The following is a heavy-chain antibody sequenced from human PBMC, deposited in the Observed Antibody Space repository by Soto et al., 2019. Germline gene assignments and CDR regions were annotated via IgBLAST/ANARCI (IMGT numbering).Heavy chain of an antibody. CDR1: GFTFSSDW. Sequence: GGSLRLSCAASGFTFSSDWMSCVGQAPGKGLEWVANIKQDGSEKYYVDSVKGGFTISRDNAKNSLYLQMNSLRAEDTAVYYCAREENSSSGYDSFDYWGQGT. CDR3: AREENSSSGYDSFDY. CDR2: IKQDGSEK. V-gene: IGHV3-7*01. J-gene: IGHJ4*02. D-gene: IGHD6-13*01.